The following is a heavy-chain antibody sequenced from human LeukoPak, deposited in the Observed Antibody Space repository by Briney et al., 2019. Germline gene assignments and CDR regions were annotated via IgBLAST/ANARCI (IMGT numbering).Heavy chain of an antibody. J-gene: IGHJ4*02. CDR3: ARATLFPGCSGGSCYQYYFDY. CDR2: INSDGSST. Sequence: GGSLRLSCAASGFTFSSYWMRWVRQAPGKGLVWVSRINSDGSSTSYADSVQGRFTISRDNAKNTLYLQMNSLRAEDTAVYYCARATLFPGCSGGSCYQYYFDYWGQGTLVTVSS. V-gene: IGHV3-74*01. CDR1: GFTFSSYW. D-gene: IGHD2-15*01.